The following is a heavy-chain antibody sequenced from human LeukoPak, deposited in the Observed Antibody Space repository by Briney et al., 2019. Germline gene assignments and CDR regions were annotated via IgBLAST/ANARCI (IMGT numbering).Heavy chain of an antibody. CDR1: GFTFSSYS. D-gene: IGHD3-3*01. Sequence: GGSLRLSCAASGFTFSSYSMNWVRQAPGKGLEWVSSISSSSSSIYYADSVRGRFTVSRDNAKKSLSLQMNSLRVEDTAIYYCARETYNDFWSGLNWFDPWGQGTLVTVSS. J-gene: IGHJ5*02. CDR2: ISSSSSSI. CDR3: ARETYNDFWSGLNWFDP. V-gene: IGHV3-21*01.